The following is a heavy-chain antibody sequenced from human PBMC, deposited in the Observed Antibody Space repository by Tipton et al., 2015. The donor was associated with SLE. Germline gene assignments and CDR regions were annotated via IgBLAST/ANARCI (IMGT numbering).Heavy chain of an antibody. CDR3: ARENTMVVTWGLDY. V-gene: IGHV3-9*01. CDR2: ISWNSDNI. CDR1: GFTFDDYA. D-gene: IGHD4-23*01. Sequence: SLRLSCAASGFTFDDYAMHWVRQPPGKGLEWVSGISWNSDNIAYADSVKGRFTVSRDIAENSLYLQMNSLRHEDTALYYCARENTMVVTWGLDYWGQGTLVTVSS. J-gene: IGHJ4*02.